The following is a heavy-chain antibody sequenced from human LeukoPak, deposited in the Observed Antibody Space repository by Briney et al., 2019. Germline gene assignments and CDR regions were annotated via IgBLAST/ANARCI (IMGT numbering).Heavy chain of an antibody. CDR1: GFSFSSYG. CDR2: ISYDGRDK. J-gene: IGHJ4*02. V-gene: IGHV3-30*18. Sequence: GGSLRLSCAASGFSFSSYGMHWVRQAPGKGLEWVAVISYDGRDKYYADSVKGRFTISRDTSKNTLYLQMNSLRAEDTAVYYCAKYYYDSSGYLDYWGQGTLVTVSS. D-gene: IGHD3-22*01. CDR3: AKYYYDSSGYLDY.